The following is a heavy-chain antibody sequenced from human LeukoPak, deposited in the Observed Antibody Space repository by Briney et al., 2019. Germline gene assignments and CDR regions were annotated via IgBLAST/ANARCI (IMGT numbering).Heavy chain of an antibody. D-gene: IGHD2-2*01. V-gene: IGHV3-21*01. J-gene: IGHJ4*02. CDR1: GFTFSSYS. Sequence: GGSLRLSCAASGFTFSSYSMNWVHQAPGKGLEWVSSISSSSSYIYYADSVKGRFTISRDNAKNSLYLQMNSPRAEDTAVYYCARVCSSTSCSDDYWGQGTLVAVSS. CDR3: ARVCSSTSCSDDY. CDR2: ISSSSSYI.